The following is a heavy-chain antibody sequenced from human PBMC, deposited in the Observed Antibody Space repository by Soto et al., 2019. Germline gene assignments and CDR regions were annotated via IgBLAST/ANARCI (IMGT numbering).Heavy chain of an antibody. CDR2: INTGKGHT. D-gene: IGHD3-3*01. Sequence: GASVKVSCKASGYTFTAYGIHWVRQAPGQRLEWMGWINTGKGHTKYSQKFQGRVTITRDTSARTAYMELNSLRSEDTAVYYCASRGYDFWSGLDPCGHGTLVTVAS. J-gene: IGHJ5*02. CDR1: GYTFTAYG. CDR3: ASRGYDFWSGLDP. V-gene: IGHV1-3*04.